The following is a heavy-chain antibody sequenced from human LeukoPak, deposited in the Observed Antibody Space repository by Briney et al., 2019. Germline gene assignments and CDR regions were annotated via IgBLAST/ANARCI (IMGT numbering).Heavy chain of an antibody. CDR2: ISGSGGST. CDR1: GFTFSIYA. V-gene: IGHV3-23*01. Sequence: GGSLRLSCAASGFTFSIYAMSWVRQAPGKGLEGVSAISGSGGSTYYTDSVKGRFTISRDNSKNTLYLQMNSLRAEDTAVYYCAKWSSPHHYEGIFDYWGRGTLVTVSS. J-gene: IGHJ4*02. CDR3: AKWSSPHHYEGIFDY. D-gene: IGHD4-17*01.